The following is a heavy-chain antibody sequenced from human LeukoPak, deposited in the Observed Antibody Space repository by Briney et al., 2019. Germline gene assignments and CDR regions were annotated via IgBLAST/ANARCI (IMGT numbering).Heavy chain of an antibody. D-gene: IGHD3-10*01. CDR3: ARVKKLYYYSSGSYYNGFDY. J-gene: IGHJ4*02. Sequence: SETLSLTYAVYGGSFSGYYWSWIRQPPGKGLEWIGEINHSGSTNYNPSLKSRVTISVDTSRNQFSLKLSSVTAADTAVYYCARVKKLYYYSSGSYYNGFDYWGQGTLVTVSS. CDR1: GGSFSGYY. V-gene: IGHV4-34*01. CDR2: INHSGST.